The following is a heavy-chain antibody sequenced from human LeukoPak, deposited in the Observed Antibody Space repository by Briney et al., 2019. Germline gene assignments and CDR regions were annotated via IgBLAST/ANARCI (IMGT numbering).Heavy chain of an antibody. V-gene: IGHV3-21*04. Sequence: GGSLRLSCAASGFTFSSYSMNWVRQAPGEGLEWVSSISSSSSYIYYADSVKGRFTISRDNAKNSLYLQMNSLRAEDTAVYYCAKDSVLLGFGEFGWWGQGTLVTVSS. CDR3: AKDSVLLGFGEFGW. CDR2: ISSSSSYI. J-gene: IGHJ4*02. D-gene: IGHD3-10*01. CDR1: GFTFSSYS.